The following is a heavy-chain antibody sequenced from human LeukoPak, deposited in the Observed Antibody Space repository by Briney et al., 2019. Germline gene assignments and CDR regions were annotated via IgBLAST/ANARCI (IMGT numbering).Heavy chain of an antibody. CDR2: INPNSGGT. J-gene: IGHJ6*03. CDR3: ARDARGYYYYMDV. D-gene: IGHD3-10*01. CDR1: GYTFTGYY. Sequence: GASVTVSCKASGYTFTGYYMHWVRQAPGQGLEWTGWINPNSGGTNYAQKFQGRVTMTRDTSISTAYMELSRLRSDDTAVYYCARDARGYYYYMDVWGKGTTVTISS. V-gene: IGHV1-2*02.